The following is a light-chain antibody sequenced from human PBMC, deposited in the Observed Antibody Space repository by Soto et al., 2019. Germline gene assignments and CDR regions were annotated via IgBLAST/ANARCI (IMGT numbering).Light chain of an antibody. CDR3: SSYTDRNNVL. Sequence: QSALTQSPSASGSPGQSVTISCTGTSSDIGGYNSVSWYQQHPGKAPIVMIYDVSNRPSGVPDRFSGSKSGNTVCLTVSVLHAEDEADYYGSSYTDRNNVLFATGAKLTV. V-gene: IGLV2-8*01. J-gene: IGLJ1*01. CDR2: DVS. CDR1: SSDIGGYNS.